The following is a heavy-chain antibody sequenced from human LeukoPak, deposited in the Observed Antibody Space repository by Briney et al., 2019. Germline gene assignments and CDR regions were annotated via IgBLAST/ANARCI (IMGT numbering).Heavy chain of an antibody. J-gene: IGHJ5*02. Sequence: ASVKVSCKASGYTFTSYDINWVRQATGQGLEWMGWMNPNSGNTGYAQKFQGRVTMTRDTSISTAYMELSRLRSDDTAVYYCARSRSVPAGRFDPWGQGTLVTVSS. CDR1: GYTFTSYD. CDR2: MNPNSGNT. V-gene: IGHV1-8*01. D-gene: IGHD2-2*01. CDR3: ARSRSVPAGRFDP.